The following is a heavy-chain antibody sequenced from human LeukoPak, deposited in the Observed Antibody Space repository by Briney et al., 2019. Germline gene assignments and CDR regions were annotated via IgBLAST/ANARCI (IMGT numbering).Heavy chain of an antibody. CDR3: AREPTSGREPTSGRPLDY. J-gene: IGHJ4*02. Sequence: SETLSLTCTVSGGSISGYFWSWIRQPAGKGLEWIGRIYSSGSNNYNPSLKSRVTMSLDTSKNHFSLNLSSVTAADAAVYYCAREPTSGREPTSGRPLDYWGQGTLVTVSS. V-gene: IGHV4-4*07. CDR1: GGSISGYF. CDR2: IYSSGSN. D-gene: IGHD5-12*01.